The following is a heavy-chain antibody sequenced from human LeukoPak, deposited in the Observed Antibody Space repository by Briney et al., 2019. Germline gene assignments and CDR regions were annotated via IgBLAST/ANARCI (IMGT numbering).Heavy chain of an antibody. J-gene: IGHJ5*02. CDR1: GYTFTSYG. CDR2: ISAYNGNT. D-gene: IGHD6-6*01. V-gene: IGHV1-18*01. CDR3: ARDEGSDLARWFDP. Sequence: ASVKVSCKASGYTFTSYGISWLRQAPGQRLEWMGWISAYNGNTNYAQKLQGRVTMTTDTSTSTAYMELRSLRSDDTAVNYCARDEGSDLARWFDPWGQGTLVTVSS.